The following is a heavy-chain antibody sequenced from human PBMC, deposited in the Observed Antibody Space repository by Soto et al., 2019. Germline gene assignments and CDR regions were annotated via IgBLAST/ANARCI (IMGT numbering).Heavy chain of an antibody. CDR2: FIPIFGTA. V-gene: IGHV1-69*01. CDR1: GGTFSSYA. D-gene: IGHD2-15*01. Sequence: QVQLVQSGAEVKKPGSSVKVSCKAPGGTFSSYAISWVRQAPGQGLEWMGGFIPIFGTASYAQTFQDSVTITADESTSTSYMEMRRLRSEDNAVYYCARSQGGSSSVDSYYYYYYGMDVWGQATTVTVSS. CDR3: ARSQGGSSSVDSYYYYYYGMDV. J-gene: IGHJ6*02.